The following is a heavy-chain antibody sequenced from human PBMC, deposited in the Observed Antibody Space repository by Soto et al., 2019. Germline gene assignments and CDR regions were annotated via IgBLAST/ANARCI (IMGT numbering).Heavy chain of an antibody. CDR3: ARDPPGYYGSGSPYYYYGMDV. V-gene: IGHV3-21*01. D-gene: IGHD3-10*01. J-gene: IGHJ6*02. CDR1: GFTFSSYS. Sequence: PGGSLRLSCAASGFTFSSYSMNWVRQAPGKGLEWVSSISSSSYIYYADSVKGRFTISRDNAKNSLYLQMNSLRAEDTAVYYCARDPPGYYGSGSPYYYYGMDVWGQGTTVTVSS. CDR2: ISSSSYI.